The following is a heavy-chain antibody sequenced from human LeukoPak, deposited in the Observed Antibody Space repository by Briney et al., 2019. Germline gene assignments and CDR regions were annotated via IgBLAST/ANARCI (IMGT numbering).Heavy chain of an antibody. CDR2: ISGSGGST. V-gene: IGHV3-23*01. D-gene: IGHD3-9*01. CDR1: GFTFSSYA. Sequence: QPGGSLRLSCAASGFTFSSYAMSWVRQAPGKGLEWVSAISGSGGSTYYADSVKGRFTVSRDNSKNTLYLQMNSLRAEDTAVYYCAKTEENILTGPWLERYYYGMDVWGQGTTVTVSS. CDR3: AKTEENILTGPWLERYYYGMDV. J-gene: IGHJ6*02.